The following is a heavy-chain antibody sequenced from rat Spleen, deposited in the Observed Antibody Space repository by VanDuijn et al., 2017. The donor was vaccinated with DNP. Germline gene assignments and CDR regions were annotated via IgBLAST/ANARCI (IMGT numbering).Heavy chain of an antibody. Sequence: EVQLMESGGGLVQPGRSLKLSCAASGFSFSDYDMAWVRQAPTKGLEWVACMSPTTRTSYYRDSVKGRFTISRDNAKSTLYLQMDSLRSEDTATYYCTTDFERGYWGQGVMVTVSS. CDR2: MSPTTRTS. V-gene: IGHV5-27*01. J-gene: IGHJ2*01. CDR1: GFSFSDYD. D-gene: IGHD1-11*01. CDR3: TTDFERGY.